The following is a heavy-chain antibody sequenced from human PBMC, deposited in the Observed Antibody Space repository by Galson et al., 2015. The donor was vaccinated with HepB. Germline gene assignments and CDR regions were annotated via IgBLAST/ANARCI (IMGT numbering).Heavy chain of an antibody. CDR2: ISSTNSAI. V-gene: IGHV3-48*02. CDR3: ARDNMVAGAVDI. J-gene: IGHJ3*02. Sequence: SLRLSCAASGFTFSYYNMDWVRQAPGKGLERVSYISSTNSAIYYADSVKGRFTISRDNAKNSLYLQMNSLRDEDTAIYYCARDNMVAGAVDIWGQGTMVAVSS. D-gene: IGHD5-12*01. CDR1: GFTFSYYN.